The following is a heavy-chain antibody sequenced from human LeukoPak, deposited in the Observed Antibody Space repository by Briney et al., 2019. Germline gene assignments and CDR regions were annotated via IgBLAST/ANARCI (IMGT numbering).Heavy chain of an antibody. J-gene: IGHJ4*01. CDR2: ISSNGSFI. D-gene: IGHD3-16*01. CDR3: ARQGDDY. Sequence: GGSLRLSCAASGFTFSDYYMNWIRQAPGKGLEWVSYISSNGSFIYYADSVKGRFTISRDNAKNSLYLQMNSLRVEDTAVYYCARQGDDYWGHGTLVTVSS. CDR1: GFTFSDYY. V-gene: IGHV3-11*01.